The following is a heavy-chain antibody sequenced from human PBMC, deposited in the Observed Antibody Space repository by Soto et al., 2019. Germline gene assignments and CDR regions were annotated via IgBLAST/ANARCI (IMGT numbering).Heavy chain of an antibody. CDR3: ARDGGVVVTQNWYFDL. CDR1: GFTFSSYG. J-gene: IGHJ2*01. V-gene: IGHV3-33*01. D-gene: IGHD2-21*02. Sequence: QVQLVESGGGVVQPGRSLRLSCAASGFTFSSYGMHWVRQAPGKWLEWVAVIWYDGSNKYYADSVKGRFTISRDNSKNTMYLQMNSMRAEDTAVYYCARDGGVVVTQNWYFDLWGRGTLVTVSS. CDR2: IWYDGSNK.